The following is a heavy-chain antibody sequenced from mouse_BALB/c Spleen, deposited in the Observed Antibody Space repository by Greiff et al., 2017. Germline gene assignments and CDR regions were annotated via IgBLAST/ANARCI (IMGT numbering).Heavy chain of an antibody. CDR3: ARGEYDGFAY. V-gene: IGHV5-4*02. J-gene: IGHJ3*01. CDR2: ISDGGSYT. CDR1: GFTFSDYY. Sequence: EVKLVESGGGLVKPGGSLKLSCAASGFTFSDYYMYWVRQTPEKRLEWVATISDGGSYTYYPDSVKGRFTISRDNAKNNLYLQMSSLKSEDTAMYYCARGEYDGFAYWGQGTLVTVSA. D-gene: IGHD2-14*01.